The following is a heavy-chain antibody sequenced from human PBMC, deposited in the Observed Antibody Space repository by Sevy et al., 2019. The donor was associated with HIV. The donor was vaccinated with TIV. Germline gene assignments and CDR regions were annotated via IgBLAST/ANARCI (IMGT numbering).Heavy chain of an antibody. CDR3: RGVGLTTAFDY. CDR2: ISGSGGST. V-gene: IGHV3-23*01. J-gene: IGHJ4*02. CDR1: GFIFNSYG. D-gene: IGHD1-26*01. Sequence: GGSLRLSCAAFGFIFNSYGMSWVRQAPGKGLEWVSAISGSGGSTYYADSVKGRFTISRDNSRRMVYLEMNSLRAKETAVYYCRGVGLTTAFDYWGQGTLVTVSS.